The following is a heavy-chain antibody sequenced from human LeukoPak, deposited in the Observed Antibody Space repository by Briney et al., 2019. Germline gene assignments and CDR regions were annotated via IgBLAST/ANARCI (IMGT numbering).Heavy chain of an antibody. CDR2: IYYNGNT. CDR3: ARGRSNYCGMDV. J-gene: IGHJ6*02. D-gene: IGHD1-26*01. CDR1: DGSINSYY. Sequence: SETLSLTCSVSDGSINSYYWNWIRRPPGKGLEWIGYIYYNGNTNYSPSLKSRVTMSVDTSKNLFSLKVSSVTAADTAVYYCARGRSNYCGMDVWGQGTTVTVSS. V-gene: IGHV4-59*01.